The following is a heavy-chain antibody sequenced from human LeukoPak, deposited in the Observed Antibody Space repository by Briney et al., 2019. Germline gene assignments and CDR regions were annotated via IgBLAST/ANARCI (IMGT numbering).Heavy chain of an antibody. J-gene: IGHJ4*02. CDR1: GYTFTSYY. CDR3: ASLVGATTRGDY. Sequence: ASVKVSCKASGYTFTSYYMHWVRQAPGQGLEWMGIINPSGGSTSYAQKFQGRVTMTRDTSTSTAYMELSSLRSEDTAVYYCASLVGATTRGDYWGQGTLVTVSS. D-gene: IGHD1-26*01. CDR2: INPSGGST. V-gene: IGHV1-46*01.